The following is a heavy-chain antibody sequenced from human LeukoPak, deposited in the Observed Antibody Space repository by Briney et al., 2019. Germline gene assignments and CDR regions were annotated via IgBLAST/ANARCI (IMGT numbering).Heavy chain of an antibody. CDR1: GFTFSNYA. CDR3: ARDHPPEDV. Sequence: GRSLRLSCAASGFTFSNYAMHWVRQAPGKGLEWVTLISYDGSNIQYADSVKGRFTIFRDNSKNTLYLQMNSLRIEDTAVYYCARDHPPEDVWGQGTTVTVSS. J-gene: IGHJ6*02. V-gene: IGHV3-30-3*01. CDR2: ISYDGSNI.